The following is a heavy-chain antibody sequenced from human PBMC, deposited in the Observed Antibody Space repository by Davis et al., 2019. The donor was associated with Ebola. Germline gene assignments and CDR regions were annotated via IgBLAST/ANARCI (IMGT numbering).Heavy chain of an antibody. CDR3: ARERAAAYFDY. D-gene: IGHD6-13*01. Sequence: MPSETLSLTCAVYGGSFSGYYWSWIRQPPGKGLEWIGEINHSGSTNYNPSLKSRVTISVDTSKNQFSLKLSSVTAEDTAVYYCARERAAAYFDYWGQGTLVTVSS. J-gene: IGHJ4*02. V-gene: IGHV4-34*01. CDR1: GGSFSGYY. CDR2: INHSGST.